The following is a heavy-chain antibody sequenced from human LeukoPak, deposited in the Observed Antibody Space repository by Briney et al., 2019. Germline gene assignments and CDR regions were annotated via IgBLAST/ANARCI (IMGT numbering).Heavy chain of an antibody. CDR2: IYYSGST. D-gene: IGHD3-10*01. CDR3: AREQRYYYGSGSLLGH. V-gene: IGHV4-31*03. J-gene: IGHJ4*02. Sequence: SETLSLTCTVSGGSISSGGYYWSWIRQHPGKGLEWIGYIYYSGSTYYNPSLKSRVTISVDTSKNQFSLKLSSVTAADTAVYYCAREQRYYYGSGSLLGHWGQGTLVTVSS. CDR1: GGSISSGGYY.